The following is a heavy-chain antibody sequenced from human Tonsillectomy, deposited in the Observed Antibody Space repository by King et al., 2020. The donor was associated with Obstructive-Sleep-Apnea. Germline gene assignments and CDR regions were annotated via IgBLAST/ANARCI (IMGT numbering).Heavy chain of an antibody. Sequence: QLQESGPGLVKPSETLSLTCTVSGGPISSRTNYWGWIRQPPGKGLQWIGSLYYSASTYYNPSLKSRVTISVDTSKNQFSLKLSSVTAADTAGYYCARGERENYDILTGYYSLDCFDPWGQGTLVTVSS. V-gene: IGHV4-39*07. CDR3: ARGERENYDILTGYYSLDCFDP. D-gene: IGHD3-9*01. J-gene: IGHJ5*02. CDR2: LYYSAST. CDR1: GGPISSRTNY.